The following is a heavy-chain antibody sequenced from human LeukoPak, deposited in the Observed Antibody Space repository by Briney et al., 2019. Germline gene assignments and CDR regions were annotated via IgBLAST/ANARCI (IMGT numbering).Heavy chain of an antibody. V-gene: IGHV3-23*01. CDR1: GFTFSSYA. CDR3: ARNQRSYSGYDYFDY. CDR2: ISGSGGST. Sequence: GGSLRLSCAASGFTFSSYAMSWVRQAPGKGLEWVSAISGSGGSTYYADSVKGRFTISRDNSKNTLYLQMNSLRAEDTAVYYCARNQRSYSGYDYFDYWGQGTLVTVSS. D-gene: IGHD5-12*01. J-gene: IGHJ4*02.